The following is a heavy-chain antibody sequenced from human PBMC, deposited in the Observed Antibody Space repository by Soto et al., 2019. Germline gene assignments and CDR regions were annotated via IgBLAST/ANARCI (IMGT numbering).Heavy chain of an antibody. Sequence: QKQLVQSGPEVKRPGTSVKVSCKASGLTFRDSAVQWVRQRRGHRLEWIGWIVVGSGNTNYAQDFQGRVTISRDMTTDTVYMELSSLRSEDSAVYYCAVYCSSISCTEFHGYSWGQGTLVTVSS. J-gene: IGHJ4*02. CDR2: IVVGSGNT. CDR1: GLTFRDSA. V-gene: IGHV1-58*01. CDR3: AVYCSSISCTEFHGYS. D-gene: IGHD2-2*01.